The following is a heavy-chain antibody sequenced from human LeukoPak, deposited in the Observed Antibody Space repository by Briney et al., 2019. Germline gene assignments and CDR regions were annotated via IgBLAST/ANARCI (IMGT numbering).Heavy chain of an antibody. J-gene: IGHJ6*02. CDR3: AREGYCSSTSCPDYYYYYGMDV. D-gene: IGHD2-2*01. Sequence: ASVKVSCKASGYTFTSYGISGVRQAPGQGLEWMGWISAYNGNTNYAQKLQGRVTMTTDTSTSTAYMELRSLRSDDTAVYYCAREGYCSSTSCPDYYYYYGMDVWGQGTTVTVSS. V-gene: IGHV1-18*01. CDR1: GYTFTSYG. CDR2: ISAYNGNT.